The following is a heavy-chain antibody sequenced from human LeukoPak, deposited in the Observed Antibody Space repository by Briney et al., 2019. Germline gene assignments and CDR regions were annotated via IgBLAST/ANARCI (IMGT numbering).Heavy chain of an antibody. Sequence: ASVKVSCKASGYTFTGYYMHWVRQAPGQGLEWMGWINPNSGGTSYALKFQGRVTMTRDTSISTAYMELSRLRSDDTAVYYCARPHRYYDSSGYCDYWGQGTLVTVSS. J-gene: IGHJ4*02. D-gene: IGHD3-22*01. CDR3: ARPHRYYDSSGYCDY. CDR2: INPNSGGT. CDR1: GYTFTGYY. V-gene: IGHV1-2*02.